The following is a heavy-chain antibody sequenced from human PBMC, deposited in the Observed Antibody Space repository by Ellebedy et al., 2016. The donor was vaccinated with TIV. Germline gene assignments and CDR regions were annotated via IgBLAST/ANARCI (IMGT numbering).Heavy chain of an antibody. V-gene: IGHV3-30*05. D-gene: IGHD5-12*01. CDR1: GFTLSTFG. CDR3: AREDVATTMYQYGMDV. Sequence: GESLKISCAASGFTLSTFGLHWVRQAPGEGLEWVASISNVGSNGYHADFVKGRFTISRDNSKNTLYLQMTSLRPEDTATYYCAREDVATTMYQYGMDVWGQGTAVAVSS. CDR2: ISNVGSNG. J-gene: IGHJ6*02.